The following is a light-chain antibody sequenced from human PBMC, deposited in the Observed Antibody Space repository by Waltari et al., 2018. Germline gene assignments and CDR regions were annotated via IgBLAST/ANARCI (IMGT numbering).Light chain of an antibody. CDR2: YDS. V-gene: IGLV3-19*01. CDR3: QVWHAAIDPGV. J-gene: IGLJ1*01. CDR1: SLRSYY. Sequence: SSELTQDPAVSVALGQTVRITCQGDSLRSYYASWYQQRPGQAPVLVIRYDSDRPSGIPERFSGSNSANTATLTISRVEAGDEANYYCQVWHAAIDPGVFGTGTEVTV.